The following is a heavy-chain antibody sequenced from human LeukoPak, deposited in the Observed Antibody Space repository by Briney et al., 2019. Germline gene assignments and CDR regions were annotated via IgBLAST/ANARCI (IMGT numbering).Heavy chain of an antibody. D-gene: IGHD3-3*01. CDR3: TTSYYDFWSGYLNHFDY. Sequence: GGSLRLSCAASGFTFSNAWMSRVRQAPGKGLEWVGRIKSKTDGGTTDYAAPVKGRFTISRDDSKNTLYLQMNSLKTEDTAVYYCTTSYYDFWSGYLNHFDYWGQGTLVTVSS. J-gene: IGHJ4*02. CDR1: GFTFSNAW. V-gene: IGHV3-15*01. CDR2: IKSKTDGGTT.